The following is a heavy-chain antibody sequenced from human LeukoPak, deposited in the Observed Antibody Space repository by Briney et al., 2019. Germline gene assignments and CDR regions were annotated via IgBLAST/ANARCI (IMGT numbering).Heavy chain of an antibody. CDR2: INHSGST. CDR3: ARDQFSYFDY. Sequence: PSETPSLTCAVYGGSFSGYYWSWIRQPPGKGLEWIGEINHSGSTNYNPSLKSRVTISVDTSKNQFSLKLSSVTAADTAVYYCARDQFSYFDYWGQGTLVTVSS. D-gene: IGHD5-24*01. V-gene: IGHV4-34*01. J-gene: IGHJ4*02. CDR1: GGSFSGYY.